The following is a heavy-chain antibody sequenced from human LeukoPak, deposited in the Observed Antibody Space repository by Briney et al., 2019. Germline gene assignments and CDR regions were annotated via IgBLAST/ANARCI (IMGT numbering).Heavy chain of an antibody. Sequence: PGGSLRLSCAASGFTFSSCAMHWVRQAPGKGLEWVAVISYDGSNKYYADSVKGRFTISRDNSKNTLYLQMNSLRAEDTAVYYCARLSHSSGYVPPFDYWGQGTLVTVSS. CDR2: ISYDGSNK. V-gene: IGHV3-30-3*01. J-gene: IGHJ4*02. D-gene: IGHD3-22*01. CDR1: GFTFSSCA. CDR3: ARLSHSSGYVPPFDY.